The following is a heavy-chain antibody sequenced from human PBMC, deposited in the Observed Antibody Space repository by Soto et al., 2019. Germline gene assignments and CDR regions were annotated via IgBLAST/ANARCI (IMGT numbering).Heavy chain of an antibody. D-gene: IGHD1-26*01. CDR2: ISGSGGST. Sequence: EVQLLESGGGLVQPGGSLRLSCAASGFTFSSYAMRWVRQAPVKGLEWVSAISGSGGSTYYADSVKGRFTISRDNSKNTLYLLMNILRAQDTAVYYCARRGSGSYSNYWGQGALVTVSS. CDR3: ARRGSGSYSNY. V-gene: IGHV3-23*01. CDR1: GFTFSSYA. J-gene: IGHJ4*02.